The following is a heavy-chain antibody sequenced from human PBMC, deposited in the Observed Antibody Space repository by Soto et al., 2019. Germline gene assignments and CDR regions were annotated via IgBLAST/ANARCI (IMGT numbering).Heavy chain of an antibody. J-gene: IGHJ4*02. Sequence: ASVKVSCKVSGYTLTELSMHWVRQAPGKGLEWMGGFDPEDGETIYARKFQGRVTMTEDTSTDTAYMELSSLRSEDTAVYYCATDTTIFGVVSFDYWCQGTLVTVSS. V-gene: IGHV1-24*01. CDR1: GYTLTELS. D-gene: IGHD3-3*01. CDR3: ATDTTIFGVVSFDY. CDR2: FDPEDGET.